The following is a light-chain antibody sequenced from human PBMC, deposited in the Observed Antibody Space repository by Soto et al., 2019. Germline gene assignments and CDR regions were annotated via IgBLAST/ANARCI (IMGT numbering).Light chain of an antibody. J-gene: IGKJ1*01. CDR1: QSVSSNY. Sequence: EIVLTQSPGTLSLSPGERATLSCMASQSVSSNYLAWYQQKPGQAPRLLIYGASSRATGIPDRFSGGGSGTDFTLTISRLEPEDFAVYYCQQNGSSPWTFGQGTKVEIK. CDR3: QQNGSSPWT. V-gene: IGKV3-20*01. CDR2: GAS.